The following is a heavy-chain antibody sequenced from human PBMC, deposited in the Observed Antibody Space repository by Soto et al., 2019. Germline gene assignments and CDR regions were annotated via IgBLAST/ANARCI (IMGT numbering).Heavy chain of an antibody. CDR2: IYYSGST. CDR1: GGSISSGGYY. D-gene: IGHD1-7*01. J-gene: IGHJ5*02. Sequence: ASETLSLTCTVSGGSISSGGYYWSWIRQHPGKGLEWIGYIYYSGSTYYNPSLKSRVTISVDTSKNQFSLKLSSVTAADTAVYYCARVTGTTGWFDPWGQGNLVTFSS. V-gene: IGHV4-31*03. CDR3: ARVTGTTGWFDP.